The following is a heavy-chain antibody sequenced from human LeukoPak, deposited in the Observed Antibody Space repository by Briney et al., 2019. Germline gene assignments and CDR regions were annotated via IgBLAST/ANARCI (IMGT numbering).Heavy chain of an antibody. V-gene: IGHV3-21*01. CDR3: ARDGGYSYGYGYLSAFDI. CDR2: ISSSSSYI. D-gene: IGHD5-18*01. CDR1: GFTFSSYS. J-gene: IGHJ3*02. Sequence: GGSLRLSCAASGFTFSSYSMNWVRQAPGKGLEWVSSISSSSSYIYYADSVKGRFTISRDNAKNSLYLQMNSLRAEDTAVYYCARDGGYSYGYGYLSAFDIWGQGTMVTVSS.